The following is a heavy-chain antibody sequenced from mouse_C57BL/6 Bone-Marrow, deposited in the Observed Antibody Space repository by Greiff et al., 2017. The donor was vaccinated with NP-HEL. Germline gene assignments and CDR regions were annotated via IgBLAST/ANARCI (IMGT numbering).Heavy chain of an antibody. D-gene: IGHD2-4*01. CDR2: IYPGSGNT. V-gene: IGHV1-76*01. CDR1: GYTFTDYY. Sequence: VKLVESGAELVRPGASVKLSCKASGYTFTDYYINWVKQRPGQGLEWIARIYPGSGNTYYNEKFKGKATLTAEKSSSTAYMQLSSLTSEDSAVYFCARDDYVPFAYWGQGTLVTVSA. J-gene: IGHJ3*01. CDR3: ARDDYVPFAY.